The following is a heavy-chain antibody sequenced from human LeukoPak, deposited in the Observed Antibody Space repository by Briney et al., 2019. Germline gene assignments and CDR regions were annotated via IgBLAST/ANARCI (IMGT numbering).Heavy chain of an antibody. J-gene: IGHJ4*02. Sequence: PGGSLRLSCAASGFTFSSYGMHWVRQAPGKGLEWVAVIWYDGSSKYYADSVKGRFTISRDNSKNTLYLQMNSLRAEDTAVYYCAKDRNYGGNLLDYWGQGTLVTVSS. CDR1: GFTFSSYG. CDR2: IWYDGSSK. V-gene: IGHV3-33*06. CDR3: AKDRNYGGNLLDY. D-gene: IGHD4-23*01.